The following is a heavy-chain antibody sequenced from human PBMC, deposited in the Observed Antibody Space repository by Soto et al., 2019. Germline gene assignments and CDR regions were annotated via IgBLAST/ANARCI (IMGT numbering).Heavy chain of an antibody. J-gene: IGHJ6*02. V-gene: IGHV5-51*01. Sequence: GEALKISCKGSEYSFANYCIGWVRQTPGKGLEWMGSIYPTDSDSKYSPSFQGQVTISADKSISTAYLQWSSLKASDTAMYYCARSYCSGGACYSGKYYYYFAMDVWGQGTKVTVSS. CDR1: EYSFANYC. D-gene: IGHD2-15*01. CDR2: IYPTDSDS. CDR3: ARSYCSGGACYSGKYYYYFAMDV.